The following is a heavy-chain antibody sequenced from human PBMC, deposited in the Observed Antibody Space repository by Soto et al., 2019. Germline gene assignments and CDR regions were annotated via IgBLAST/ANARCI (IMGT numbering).Heavy chain of an antibody. CDR2: IIPILGIA. V-gene: IGHV1-69*02. J-gene: IGHJ3*01. CDR1: GGTFSSYT. D-gene: IGHD2-2*01. CDR3: AGPPGYCRSTSCHRSKDAFDF. Sequence: QVQLVQSGAEVKKPGSSVKVSCKASGGTFSSYTISWVRQAPGQGLEWMGRIIPILGIANYAQKFQGRVTITADKSTSTAYLELSSLRSEDTAVYYCAGPPGYCRSTSCHRSKDAFDFWGQGTMVTVSS.